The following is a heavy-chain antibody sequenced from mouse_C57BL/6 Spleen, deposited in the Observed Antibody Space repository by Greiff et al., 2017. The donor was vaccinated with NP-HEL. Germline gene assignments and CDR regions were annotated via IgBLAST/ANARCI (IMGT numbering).Heavy chain of an antibody. CDR3: ARSTDDYGSGGAY. J-gene: IGHJ3*01. V-gene: IGHV1-55*01. Sequence: QVQLQQPGAELVKPGASVKMSCKASGYTFTSYWITWVKQRPGQGLEWIGDIYPGSGSTNYNEKFKSKATLTVDTSSSTAYMQLSSLTSEDSAVYYCARSTDDYGSGGAYWGQGTLVTVSA. CDR1: GYTFTSYW. CDR2: IYPGSGST. D-gene: IGHD1-1*01.